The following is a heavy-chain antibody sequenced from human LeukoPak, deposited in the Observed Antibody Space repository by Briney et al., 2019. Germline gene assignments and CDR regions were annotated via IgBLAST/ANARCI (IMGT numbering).Heavy chain of an antibody. CDR1: GGSISSDS. CDR3: ARQDSNYFDY. Sequence: SETLSLTCTVSGGSISSDSWSWIRQPPGEGLEWIGYIYPRGNTDYNPSLKSRVTISVDTSTNQVSLKLNSVTAVDTAVYYCARQDSNYFDYWGQGTLVTVSS. V-gene: IGHV4-59*01. CDR2: IYPRGNT. D-gene: IGHD4-11*01. J-gene: IGHJ4*02.